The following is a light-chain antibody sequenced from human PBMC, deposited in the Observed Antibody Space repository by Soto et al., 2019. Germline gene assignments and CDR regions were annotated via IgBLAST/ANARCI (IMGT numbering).Light chain of an antibody. V-gene: IGLV1-40*01. CDR2: GNS. Sequence: QSVLTQPPSVSGAPGQRVTISCTGSSSNIGAGYDVHWYQQLPGTAPKLLIYGNSNRPSGVPDRFSGSKSGTSASLAITGLQAEDDADYYCPSSDSSLNVFGTGTKVTVL. CDR3: PSSDSSLNV. J-gene: IGLJ1*01. CDR1: SSNIGAGYD.